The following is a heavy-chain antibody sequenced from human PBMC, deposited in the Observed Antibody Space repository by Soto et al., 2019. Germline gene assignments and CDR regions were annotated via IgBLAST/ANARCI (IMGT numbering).Heavy chain of an antibody. CDR2: IKSKTDGGTT. D-gene: IGHD2-2*01. J-gene: IGHJ4*02. Sequence: GGSLRLSCAASGFTFSNAWMNWVRQAPGKGLEWVGRIKSKTDGGTTDYAAPVKGRFTISRDDSKNTLYLQMNSLKTEDTAVYYCTTDPIVVVPAAHDYWGQGTLVTVSS. CDR3: TTDPIVVVPAAHDY. CDR1: GFTFSNAW. V-gene: IGHV3-15*07.